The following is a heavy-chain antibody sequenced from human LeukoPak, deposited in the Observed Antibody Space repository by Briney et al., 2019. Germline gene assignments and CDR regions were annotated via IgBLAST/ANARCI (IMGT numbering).Heavy chain of an antibody. CDR2: INPNSGGT. V-gene: IGHV1-2*06. Sequence: GASVKVSCKASGYTFTGYYMHWVRQAPGQGLEWMGRINPNSGGTNYAQKFQGRVTMTRDTSISTAYMEPSRLRSDDTAVYYCAISTMVRGVIFDYWGQGTLVTVSS. D-gene: IGHD3-10*01. CDR1: GYTFTGYY. J-gene: IGHJ4*02. CDR3: AISTMVRGVIFDY.